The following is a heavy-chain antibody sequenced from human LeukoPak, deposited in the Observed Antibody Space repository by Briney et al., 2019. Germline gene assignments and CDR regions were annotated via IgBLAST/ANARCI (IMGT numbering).Heavy chain of an antibody. V-gene: IGHV4-59*01. CDR3: ARESTAMVDY. CDR2: IYYSGST. D-gene: IGHD5-18*01. CDR1: GGSMRTYY. Sequence: SETLSLTCTVSGGSMRTYYWSWIRQPPGKGLEWIGYIYYSGSTNYNPSLKSRVTISVDTSKNQFSLKLSSVTAADTAVYYCARESTAMVDYWGQGTLVTVSS. J-gene: IGHJ4*02.